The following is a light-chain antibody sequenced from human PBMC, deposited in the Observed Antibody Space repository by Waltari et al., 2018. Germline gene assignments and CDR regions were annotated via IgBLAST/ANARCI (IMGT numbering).Light chain of an antibody. CDR3: QKYNSAPRT. CDR2: DAS. Sequence: DIQMTQSPSSLSASVGDRVTITCRASQGITNYLAWYQQKPGKVPKLLIYDASTLQSGAPSRFSGSGSGTDFTLTISSLQPEDAATYYCQKYNSAPRTFDQGTKVEIK. J-gene: IGKJ1*01. CDR1: QGITNY. V-gene: IGKV1-27*01.